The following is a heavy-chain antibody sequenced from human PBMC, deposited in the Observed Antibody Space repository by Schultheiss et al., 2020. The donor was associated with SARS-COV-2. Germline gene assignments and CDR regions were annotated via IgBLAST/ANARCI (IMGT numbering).Heavy chain of an antibody. D-gene: IGHD5-18*01. CDR1: GGSISSGDYY. Sequence: SETLSLTCTVSGGSISSGDYYWSWHRQPPGKGLEWIGYNNHSRSTYYNPSLKSPVTISVDTTKNQFSLKPSSVTAADAAVYCCAGGGYSYGYTLYAWGQGTLVTVSS. CDR3: AGGGYSYGYTLYA. CDR2: NNHSRST. V-gene: IGHV4-30-4*01. J-gene: IGHJ5*02.